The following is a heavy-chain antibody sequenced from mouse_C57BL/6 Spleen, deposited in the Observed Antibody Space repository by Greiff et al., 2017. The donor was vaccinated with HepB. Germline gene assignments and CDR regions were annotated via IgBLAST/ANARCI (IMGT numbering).Heavy chain of an antibody. Sequence: EVQLVESGGGLVKPGGSLKLSCAASGFTFSDYGMHWVRQAPEKGLEWVAYISSGSSTIYYADTVKGRFTISRDNAKNTLFLQMTSLRSEDTAMYYFARSLYYDCDYLAYWGQGTLVTVSA. CDR3: ARSLYYDCDYLAY. V-gene: IGHV5-17*01. D-gene: IGHD2-4*01. J-gene: IGHJ3*01. CDR1: GFTFSDYG. CDR2: ISSGSSTI.